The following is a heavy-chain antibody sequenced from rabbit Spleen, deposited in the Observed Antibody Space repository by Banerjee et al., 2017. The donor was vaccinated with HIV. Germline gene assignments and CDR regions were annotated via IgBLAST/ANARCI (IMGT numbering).Heavy chain of an antibody. CDR1: GFSFSSSYY. CDR2: IYAGSSGDT. J-gene: IGHJ2*01. D-gene: IGHD7-1*01. CDR3: ARDLRPGYGYDT. V-gene: IGHV1S40*01. Sequence: QSLEESGGDLVTPGGSLTLTCTASGFSFSSSYYISWVRQAPGKGLEWIACIYAGSSGDTDYASWAKGRFTISKTSSTTVTLQMTSLTAADTAAYFCARDLRPGYGYDTWGPGTLVTVS.